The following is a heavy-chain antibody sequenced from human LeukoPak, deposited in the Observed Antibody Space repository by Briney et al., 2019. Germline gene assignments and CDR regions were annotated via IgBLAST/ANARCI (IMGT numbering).Heavy chain of an antibody. CDR2: INHSGST. D-gene: IGHD5-24*01. V-gene: IGHV4-34*01. CDR3: ARQAGEMATTHRLFDY. Sequence: SETLSLTCAVYGGSFSGYYWSWIRQPPGKGLEWIGEINHSGSTNYNPSLKSRVTISVDTSKNQFSPKLSSVTAADTAVYYCARQAGEMATTHRLFDYWGQGTLVTVSS. J-gene: IGHJ4*02. CDR1: GGSFSGYY.